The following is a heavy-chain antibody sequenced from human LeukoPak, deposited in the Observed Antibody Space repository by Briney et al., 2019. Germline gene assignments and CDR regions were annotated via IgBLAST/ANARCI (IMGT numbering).Heavy chain of an antibody. CDR3: ARGYIYGYHY. CDR1: GFTFSTSW. D-gene: IGHD5-18*01. CDR2: IKQDGSEK. J-gene: IGHJ4*02. Sequence: SGRSLRLSCAASGFTFSTSWMSWVRQAPGKGLEWVANIKQDGSEKYYVDSVKGRFTISRDNSKNTLFLQMNSLRAEDTAVYYCARGYIYGYHYWGQGTLVTVSS. V-gene: IGHV3-7*03.